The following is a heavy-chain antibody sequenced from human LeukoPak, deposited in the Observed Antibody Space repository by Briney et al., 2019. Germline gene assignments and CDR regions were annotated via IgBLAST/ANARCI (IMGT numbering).Heavy chain of an antibody. CDR2: ISSSSSSYI. V-gene: IGHV3-21*01. J-gene: IGHJ3*02. CDR3: ARGYYYDSSGYYFPYDAFDI. Sequence: GGSLRLSCAASGFTFSSYSMNWVRQAPGKGLEWVSSISSSSSSYIYYADSVKGRFTISRDNAKNSLYLQMNSLRAEDTAVYYCARGYYYDSSGYYFPYDAFDIWGQGTMVTVSS. CDR1: GFTFSSYS. D-gene: IGHD3-22*01.